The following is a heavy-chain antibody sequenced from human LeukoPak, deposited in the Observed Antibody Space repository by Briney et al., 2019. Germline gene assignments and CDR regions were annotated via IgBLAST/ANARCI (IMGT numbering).Heavy chain of an antibody. Sequence: QPGGSLRLSCAASGFTFSRHWMHWVRQAPGKGLVWVSRINSDGSSTSYADSVKGRFTISRDNAKNTLYLQVNSLRAEDTAVYYCAKGGKWDVTPFDYWGQGTLVTVSS. CDR2: INSDGSST. CDR3: AKGGKWDVTPFDY. J-gene: IGHJ4*02. V-gene: IGHV3-74*01. CDR1: GFTFSRHW. D-gene: IGHD1-26*01.